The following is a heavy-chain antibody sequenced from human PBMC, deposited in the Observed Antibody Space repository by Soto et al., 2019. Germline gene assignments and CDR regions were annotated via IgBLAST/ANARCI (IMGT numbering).Heavy chain of an antibody. CDR1: GFSFSSYA. CDR3: AKDRERDAWYEDS. J-gene: IGHJ4*02. CDR2: ISGSDGST. Sequence: GGSLRLSCVASGFSFSSYAMTWVRQAPGRGLEWVSVISGSDGSTYYADSVKGRFTISRDNSKNTLYLQMNSLRAEDTAVYYCAKDRERDAWYEDSWAQGALLSVYS. D-gene: IGHD6-13*01. V-gene: IGHV3-23*01.